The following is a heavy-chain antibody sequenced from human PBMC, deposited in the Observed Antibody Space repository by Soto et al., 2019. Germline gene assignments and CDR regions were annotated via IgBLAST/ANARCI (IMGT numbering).Heavy chain of an antibody. CDR3: ARHKQWLLLLDY. D-gene: IGHD6-19*01. CDR2: LIYGGTT. J-gene: IGHJ4*02. Sequence: SETLSLTCNVSGGSINSNNYWGWLRQTPAKGLEWIGGLIYGGTTYYNPSLKSRVTMSVDTSTNQFSLKLTSVTAADTAVYYCARHKQWLLLLDYWGQG. CDR1: GGSINSNNY. V-gene: IGHV4-39*01.